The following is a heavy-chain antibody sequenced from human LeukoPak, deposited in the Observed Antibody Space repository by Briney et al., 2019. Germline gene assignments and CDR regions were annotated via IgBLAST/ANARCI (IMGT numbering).Heavy chain of an antibody. V-gene: IGHV3-23*01. CDR1: GLSFSSFG. J-gene: IGHJ4*02. CDR2: ITSRSTT. D-gene: IGHD7-27*01. Sequence: GGTLRLSCAASGLSFSSFGMNWVRQAPGKGLEWVSGITSRSTTYYADSVKGRFTISRDNSKNMVWLQINSPTAEDTATYYCAKDGNWARFEDWGQGTLVTVSS. CDR3: AKDGNWARFED.